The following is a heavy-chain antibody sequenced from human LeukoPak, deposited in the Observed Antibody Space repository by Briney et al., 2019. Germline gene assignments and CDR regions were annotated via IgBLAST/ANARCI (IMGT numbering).Heavy chain of an antibody. Sequence: SETLSLTCTVSGGSISSYYWSWIRQPPGKGLEWIGYIYYSGSTNYNPSLKSRVTISVDTSKNQFSLKLSSVTAADTAVYYCARDGPGYSTDHWGQGTLVTVSS. CDR1: GGSISSYY. J-gene: IGHJ4*02. CDR3: ARDGPGYSTDH. CDR2: IYYSGST. V-gene: IGHV4-59*01. D-gene: IGHD5-18*01.